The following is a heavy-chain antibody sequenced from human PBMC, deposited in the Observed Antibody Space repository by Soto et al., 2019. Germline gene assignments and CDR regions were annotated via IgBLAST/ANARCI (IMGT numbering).Heavy chain of an antibody. CDR2: IYYSGST. D-gene: IGHD7-27*01. V-gene: IGHV4-59*01. CDR1: GGSISSYY. CDR3: ARHTTNWWFDP. Sequence: SETLSLTCTVSGGSISSYYWSWIRQPPGKGLEWIGYIYYSGSTNYNPSLKSRVTISVDTSKNQFSLKLSSVTAADTAVYYCARHTTNWWFDPWGQGTLVTVS. J-gene: IGHJ5*02.